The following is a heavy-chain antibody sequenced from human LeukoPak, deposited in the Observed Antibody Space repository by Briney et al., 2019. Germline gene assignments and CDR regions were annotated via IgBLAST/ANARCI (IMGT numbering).Heavy chain of an antibody. CDR2: ISWNSGTI. V-gene: IGHV3-9*01. Sequence: LTGRSLRLSCAASGFTFDNYAMNWVRQVPGKGLDWISLISWNSGTIGYADSVKGRFTISRDNANNFLYLQMNSLRAEDTALYYCARAYKDRSLAGKKEFFQHWGQGTLVTVSS. D-gene: IGHD6-19*01. CDR1: GFTFDNYA. CDR3: ARAYKDRSLAGKKEFFQH. J-gene: IGHJ1*01.